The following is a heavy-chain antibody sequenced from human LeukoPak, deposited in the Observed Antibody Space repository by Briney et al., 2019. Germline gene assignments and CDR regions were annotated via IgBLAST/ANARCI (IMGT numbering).Heavy chain of an antibody. D-gene: IGHD2-15*01. CDR2: IYTRGST. CDR1: GGSIKNYY. J-gene: IGHJ3*02. V-gene: IGHV4-4*07. Sequence: SETLSRTCTVSGGSIKNYYWSWIRQPAGKGLEWIGRIYTRGSTNYNPSLKSRVTMSVDTSKNQFSLKLSSVTAADTAVYYCARGRYCSADICSGGDAFDIWGQGTMVSVSS. CDR3: ARGRYCSADICSGGDAFDI.